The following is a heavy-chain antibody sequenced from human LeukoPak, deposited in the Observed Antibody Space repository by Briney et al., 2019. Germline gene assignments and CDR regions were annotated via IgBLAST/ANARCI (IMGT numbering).Heavy chain of an antibody. CDR3: ARTSIAARRADFDY. J-gene: IGHJ4*02. V-gene: IGHV1-2*02. Sequence: GASVKVSCXASGYTFTDYYIHWVRQAPGQGFEWMGWINPNSGGGTNYAQKFQGRVTMTRDTSISTAYMELSSLRSDDTAVYYCARTSIAARRADFDYWGQGTLVTVSS. D-gene: IGHD6-6*01. CDR1: GYTFTDYY. CDR2: INPNSGGGT.